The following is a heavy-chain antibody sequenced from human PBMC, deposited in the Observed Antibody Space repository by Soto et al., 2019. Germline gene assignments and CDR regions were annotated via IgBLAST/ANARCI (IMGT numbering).Heavy chain of an antibody. D-gene: IGHD1-1*01. CDR3: ARDLTGTTGRI. V-gene: IGHV1-46*01. CDR2: IKPSGGST. J-gene: IGHJ3*02. CDR1: GYTFTSYY. Sequence: QVQLVQSGAEVKKPGASVKVSCKASGYTFTSYYMHWVRQAPGQGLEWMGIIKPSGGSTSYAQKFQGRVTMTRDTSTSTVYMELSSLRSEDTAVYYCARDLTGTTGRIWGQGTMVTVSS.